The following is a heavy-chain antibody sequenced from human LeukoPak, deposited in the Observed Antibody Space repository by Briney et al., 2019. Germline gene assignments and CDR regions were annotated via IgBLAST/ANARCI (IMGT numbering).Heavy chain of an antibody. V-gene: IGHV1-8*01. J-gene: IGHJ6*03. CDR3: ARDRFVVPAAMEIYYYYMDV. Sequence: ASVKVSCKASGYTFTSYDINWVRQATGQGLEWMGWMNPNSGNTGYAQTLQGRVTMTTDTSTSTAYMELRSLRYEDTAVYYCARDRFVVPAAMEIYYYYMDVWGKGTTVTISS. CDR2: MNPNSGNT. D-gene: IGHD2-2*01. CDR1: GYTFTSYD.